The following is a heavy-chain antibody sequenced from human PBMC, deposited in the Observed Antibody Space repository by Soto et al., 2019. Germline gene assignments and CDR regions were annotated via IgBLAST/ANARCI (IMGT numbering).Heavy chain of an antibody. CDR2: ISHDGNNT. Sequence: PAGSLRLSCAASGFTFSSYAMYWVRQAPGKGLEWMAFISHDGNNTYYADSVKGRFSISRDNSKNTLYLQMNSLRTEDTARLYCAIPRDYYDPTTYAFGQLDDHRGQGPPLTVS. V-gene: IGHV3-30-3*01. CDR3: AIPRDYYDPTTYAFGQLDDH. D-gene: IGHD3-22*01. J-gene: IGHJ5*02. CDR1: GFTFSSYA.